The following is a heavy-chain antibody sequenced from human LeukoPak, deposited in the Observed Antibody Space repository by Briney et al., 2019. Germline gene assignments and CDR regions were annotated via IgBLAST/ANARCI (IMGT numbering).Heavy chain of an antibody. J-gene: IGHJ4*02. CDR1: GGSFSGYY. CDR2: INHSGST. V-gene: IGHV4-34*01. CDR3: ARGKKGLLWFGETGHYFDY. Sequence: SETLSLTCAVYGGSFSGYYWSWIRQPPGKGLEWIGEINHSGSTNYNPSLKSRVTISVDTSKNQFSLKLSSVTAADTAVYYCARGKKGLLWFGETGHYFDYWGQGTLVTVSS. D-gene: IGHD3-10*01.